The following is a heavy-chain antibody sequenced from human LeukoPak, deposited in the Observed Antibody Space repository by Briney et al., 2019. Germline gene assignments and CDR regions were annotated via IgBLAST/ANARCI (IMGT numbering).Heavy chain of an antibody. V-gene: IGHV1-69*15. CDR1: GGTFSNYG. CDR2: FIPMFAAT. J-gene: IGHJ3*01. CDR3: TRHPPLDAFDV. Sequence: GSSVKIYCKASGGTFSNYGISWVRQAPGQGLEWVGRFIPMFAATNYAQKFHGRVTITADESTSTAYMELSSLISEDTAMYYCTRHPPLDAFDVWGQGTMVSVSS.